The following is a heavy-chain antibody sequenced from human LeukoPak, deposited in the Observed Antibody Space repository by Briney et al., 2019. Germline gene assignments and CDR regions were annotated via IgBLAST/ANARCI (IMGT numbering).Heavy chain of an antibody. CDR3: ARDIGSHDEYVDC. CDR2: ISPSGGST. J-gene: IGHJ4*02. V-gene: IGHV1-46*01. CDR1: VYSLTRYY. D-gene: IGHD1-26*01. Sequence: ASVKVSCKRSVYSLTRYYMLWLRQAPGQGLEWMAIISPSGGSTTYAQKFQGRVTTTRDTSTSTVYMELRSLRSEHTAVYYCARDIGSHDEYVDCWGQGTLVTVSS.